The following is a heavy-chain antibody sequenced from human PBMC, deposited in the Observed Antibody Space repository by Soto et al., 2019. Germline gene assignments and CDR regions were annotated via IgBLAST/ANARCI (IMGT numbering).Heavy chain of an antibody. V-gene: IGHV4-59*01. J-gene: IGHJ4*02. CDR3: ARYYNFFWYFDY. D-gene: IGHD1-1*01. CDR1: GGSISSYY. CDR2: IYNSGST. Sequence: SETLSLTCTVSGGSISSYYWSWIRQSPGKGLEWIGYIYNSGSTNYNPSLKSRVTISVDTSKNQFSLKLSSVTAADTAVYYCARYYNFFWYFDYWGQGALVTAPQ.